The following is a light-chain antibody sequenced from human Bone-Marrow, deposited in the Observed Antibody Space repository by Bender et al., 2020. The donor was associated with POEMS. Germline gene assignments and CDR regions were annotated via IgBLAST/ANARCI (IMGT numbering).Light chain of an antibody. V-gene: IGLV1-44*01. CDR1: SSNIGAHA. CDR3: VVWDDSHNGWV. Sequence: QSVLTQPPSASGTPGQRVTISCSGGSSNIGAHAVNWYQHLPGTAPKLLIYSSHRRPSEVPDRFSGSRSGTSASLAISGLESEDEADYFCVVWDDSHNGWVFGGGTKLTVL. J-gene: IGLJ3*02. CDR2: SSH.